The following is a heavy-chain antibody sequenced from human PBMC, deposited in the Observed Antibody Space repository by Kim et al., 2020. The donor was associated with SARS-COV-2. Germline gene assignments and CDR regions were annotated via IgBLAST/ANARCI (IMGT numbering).Heavy chain of an antibody. CDR1: GFTFSTYA. CDR2: VSVIVGKT. J-gene: IGHJ4*02. CDR3: AKGRAWQTTASQDYFDF. Sequence: GGSLRLSCAASGFTFSTYAMRWVRQAPGKGLEWVSSVSVIVGKTYYADSVKGRFTISRDNSKNTVYLQMNSLGADDTAIYYCAKGRAWQTTASQDYFDFWGERILVTVYS. V-gene: IGHV3-23*01.